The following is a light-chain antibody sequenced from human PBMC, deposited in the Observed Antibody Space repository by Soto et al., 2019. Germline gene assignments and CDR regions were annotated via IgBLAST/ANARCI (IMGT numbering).Light chain of an antibody. CDR1: ESLGTW. V-gene: IGKV1-5*01. CDR2: DVS. Sequence: DIQMTQSPSTLSAYVGDRVIITCRASESLGTWLSWYQQKPGTAPILLIYDVSRLESGVPSRFSGRGSGTEFNLPVRSLEPDDFATCYCQPYFSYVLLFGGGT. CDR3: QPYFSYVLL. J-gene: IGKJ4*01.